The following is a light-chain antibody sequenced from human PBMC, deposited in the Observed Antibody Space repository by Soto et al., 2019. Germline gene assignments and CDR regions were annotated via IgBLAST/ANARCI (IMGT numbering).Light chain of an antibody. J-gene: IGKJ1*01. CDR1: QSVSNNY. Sequence: VRMTLSKGNRAVPRGGRATLSYRASQSVSNNYLAWYQQKPGQAPRLLIYGASNRATGIPDRFSCSGSGTDFTVPMSRLEPEDFAVYYCRPYGSSGTFAQGTKVDI. CDR2: GAS. CDR3: RPYGSSGT. V-gene: IGKV3-20*01.